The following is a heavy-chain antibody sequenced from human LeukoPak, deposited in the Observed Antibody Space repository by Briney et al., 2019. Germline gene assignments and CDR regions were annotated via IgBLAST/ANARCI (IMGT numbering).Heavy chain of an antibody. D-gene: IGHD3-3*01. V-gene: IGHV1-69*13. Sequence: ASVKVSCKASGGTFSSYAISWVRQAPGQGLEWMGGIIPIFGTANYAQKFQGRVTITADESMSTAYMELSSLRSEDTAVYYCARTNKGHDFWSGSLDYWGQGTLVTVSS. CDR1: GGTFSSYA. CDR2: IIPIFGTA. CDR3: ARTNKGHDFWSGSLDY. J-gene: IGHJ4*02.